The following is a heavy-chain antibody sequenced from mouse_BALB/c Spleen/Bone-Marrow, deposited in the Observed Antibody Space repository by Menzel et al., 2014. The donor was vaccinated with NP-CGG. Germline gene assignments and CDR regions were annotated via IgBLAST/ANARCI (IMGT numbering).Heavy chain of an antibody. D-gene: IGHD4-1*01. Sequence: EVKVVESGGGLVQPGGSLKISCAASGFDFSRYWMNWVRQAPGKRLEWIGEINPDSSMINYTPSLKDKFIISRDNAKNTLFLQRSKVRSEDTALYYCARPETGSWFAYWGQGTLVTVSA. CDR2: INPDSSMI. CDR1: GFDFSRYW. V-gene: IGHV4-1*02. CDR3: ARPETGSWFAY. J-gene: IGHJ3*01.